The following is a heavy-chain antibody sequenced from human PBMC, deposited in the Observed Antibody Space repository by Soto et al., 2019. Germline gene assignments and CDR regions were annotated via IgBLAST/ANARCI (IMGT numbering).Heavy chain of an antibody. CDR3: ARGDIVLVPAAIFGHFDY. D-gene: IGHD2-2*01. V-gene: IGHV3-30-3*01. Sequence: QVQLVESGGGVVQPGRSLRLSCAASGFTFSSYAMQWVRQAPGKGLEWVAVISYDGSNKYYADSVKGRFTISRDNSKNTLYLQMNSLRAEDTAVYYCARGDIVLVPAAIFGHFDYWGQGTLVTVSS. J-gene: IGHJ4*02. CDR2: ISYDGSNK. CDR1: GFTFSSYA.